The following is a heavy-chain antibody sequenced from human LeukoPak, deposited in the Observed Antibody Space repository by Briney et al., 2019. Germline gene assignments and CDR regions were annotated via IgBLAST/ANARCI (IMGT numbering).Heavy chain of an antibody. J-gene: IGHJ3*02. CDR3: ARAQGWELSWWDAFDI. CDR1: GGSISSGSYY. V-gene: IGHV4-61*02. CDR2: IYTSGST. Sequence: PSETLSLTCTVSGGSISSGSYYWSWIREPAGKGLEWIGRIYTSGSTNYNPSLKSRVTISVDTSKNQFSLKLSSVIAADTAVYYCARAQGWELSWWDAFDIWGQGTMVTVSS. D-gene: IGHD1-26*01.